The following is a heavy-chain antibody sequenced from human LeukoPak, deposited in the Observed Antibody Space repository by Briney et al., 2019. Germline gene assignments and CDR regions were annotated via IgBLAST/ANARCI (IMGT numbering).Heavy chain of an antibody. CDR2: MNPNSGNT. J-gene: IGHJ6*02. CDR1: GYTFTSYD. V-gene: IGHV1-8*01. D-gene: IGHD6-13*01. Sequence: ASVKVSCKASGYTFTSYDINWVRQATGQGLEWMGWMNPNSGNTGYAQKFQGRVTMTRNTSISTAYMELSSLRSKDTAVYYCARPGGQLGDYYYYGMDVWGQGTTVTVSS. CDR3: ARPGGQLGDYYYYGMDV.